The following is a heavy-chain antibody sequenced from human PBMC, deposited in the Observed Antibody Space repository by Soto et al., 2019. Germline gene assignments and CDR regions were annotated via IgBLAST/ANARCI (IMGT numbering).Heavy chain of an antibody. CDR1: GDSVSSNSAA. CDR3: ARELSRTLRVSSSVCRGGSCYPDVGYYYGMDV. V-gene: IGHV6-1*01. J-gene: IGHJ6*02. D-gene: IGHD2-15*01. Sequence: SQTLSLTCAISGDSVSSNSAAWNWIRQSPSRGLEWLGRTYYRSKWYNDYAVSVKSRITINPDTSKNQFSLQLNSVTPEDTAVYYCARELSRTLRVSSSVCRGGSCYPDVGYYYGMDVWGQGTTVTVSS. CDR2: TYYRSKWYN.